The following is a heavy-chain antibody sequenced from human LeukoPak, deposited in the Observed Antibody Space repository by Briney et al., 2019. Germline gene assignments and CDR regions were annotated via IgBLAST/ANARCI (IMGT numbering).Heavy chain of an antibody. Sequence: ASVKVSCKSSGFTFTDHYIHWVRQGPGQGLEWMGYIGPHGTFTSSPQEFQGRVTMTRDASMSTAYMGLTRLTSDDTAVYYCVREGEGPLSKDFDYWGQGTLVTVSS. V-gene: IGHV1-2*02. CDR1: GFTFTDHY. CDR2: IGPHGTFT. D-gene: IGHD2/OR15-2a*01. CDR3: VREGEGPLSKDFDY. J-gene: IGHJ4*02.